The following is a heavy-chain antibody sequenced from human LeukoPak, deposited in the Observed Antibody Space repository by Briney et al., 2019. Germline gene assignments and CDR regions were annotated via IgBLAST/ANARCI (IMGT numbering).Heavy chain of an antibody. CDR3: ARDVRYASGWSTPES. CDR2: IYSSGSA. V-gene: IGHV4-4*07. Sequence: SETRSPTCTVSGGSISDHYWSWIRQPSGKGLEWIGRIYSSGSAAYSPSLKSRVSMSVDTSNTYFSLNLTSVTAADTALYFCARDVRYASGWSTPESWGQGILVTVSS. D-gene: IGHD6-19*01. CDR1: GGSISDHY. J-gene: IGHJ5*02.